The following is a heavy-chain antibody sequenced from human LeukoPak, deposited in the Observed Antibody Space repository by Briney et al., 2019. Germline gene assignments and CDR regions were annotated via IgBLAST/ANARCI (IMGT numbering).Heavy chain of an antibody. CDR3: ARFIGPANFDY. V-gene: IGHV3-7*01. Sequence: GGSLRLSCAGSGLSFSSYWMSWVRQAPGKGLEWVANIKQDGSDKYYVDSVKGRFTISRDNAKNSLYLQMNSLRAEDTAMYYCARFIGPANFDYWGQGTLVTVSS. CDR2: IKQDGSDK. J-gene: IGHJ4*02. D-gene: IGHD3/OR15-3a*01. CDR1: GLSFSSYW.